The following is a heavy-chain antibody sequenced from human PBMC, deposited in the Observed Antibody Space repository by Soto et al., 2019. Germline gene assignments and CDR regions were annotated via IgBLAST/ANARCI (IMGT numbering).Heavy chain of an antibody. CDR1: GLTVTGKKY. CDR3: ATWRLREHAYDI. CDR2: VYDTGGI. J-gene: IGHJ3*02. V-gene: IGHV3-53*01. Sequence: GGSLRLSCEASGLTVTGKKYVAWVRQAPGKGLEWVSGVYDTGGIYYADSVKGRFTSSRDNSKTIVYLEMNSLTPDDTAVYYCATWRLREHAYDIWGLGTTVTVSS. D-gene: IGHD4-17*01.